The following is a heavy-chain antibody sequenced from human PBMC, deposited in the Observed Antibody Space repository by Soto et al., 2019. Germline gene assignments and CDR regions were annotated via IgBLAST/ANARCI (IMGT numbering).Heavy chain of an antibody. CDR3: AKLMYSFDSSGLSIDY. V-gene: IGHV3-30*18. CDR1: GFTFSSYG. CDR2: ISYDGSNQ. J-gene: IGHJ4*02. D-gene: IGHD3-22*01. Sequence: QAQLVESGGGVVQPGRSLRLSCAASGFTFSSYGMHWVRQAPGKGLDWVAAISYDGSNQYYADSVKGRFTISRDDSKNTLYLQVNSLRPEDTAVYYCAKLMYSFDSSGLSIDYWGQGTLVTVSS.